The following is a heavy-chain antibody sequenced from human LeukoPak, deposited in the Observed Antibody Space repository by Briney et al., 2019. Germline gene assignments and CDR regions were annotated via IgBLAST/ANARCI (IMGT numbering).Heavy chain of an antibody. CDR3: ARDRSSGSYYD. CDR1: GFPFSTYS. CDR2: ISSRSTSI. Sequence: GGALRLSCAASGFPFSTYSMNWVRQARGKGLEWVSYISSRSTSIYYTDSVRGRFTISRDNAKNSLYLQMNSLRAEDTAVYYCARDRSSGSYYDWGQGTLVTVSS. J-gene: IGHJ4*02. D-gene: IGHD1-26*01. V-gene: IGHV3-21*01.